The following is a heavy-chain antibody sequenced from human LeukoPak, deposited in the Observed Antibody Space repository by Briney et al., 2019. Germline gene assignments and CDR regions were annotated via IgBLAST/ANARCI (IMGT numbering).Heavy chain of an antibody. CDR1: GVAITSADLY. Sequence: SGTLCLTCTVSGVAITSADLYWTCIRPHPGKGLEWIGYINYSGTTYYNPSLKSRIPVSVDTCKSQFSLKLSSVTAADTAVYYCARAGGAYSSSYYLDYLGQGTLVTVSS. J-gene: IGHJ4*02. V-gene: IGHV4-31*02. CDR2: INYSGTT. D-gene: IGHD6-13*01. CDR3: ARAGGAYSSSYYLDY.